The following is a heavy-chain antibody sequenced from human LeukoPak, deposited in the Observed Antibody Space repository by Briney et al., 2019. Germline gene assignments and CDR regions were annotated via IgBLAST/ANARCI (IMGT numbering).Heavy chain of an antibody. Sequence: GGSLRLSCAASGFTFSSYAMSWVRQAPGKGLEWVSAISGSGGSTYYADSVKGRFTISRDNSKNTLYLQMNSLRVEDTAVYYCANHYDSSGDGDYWGQGTLVTVSS. V-gene: IGHV3-23*01. CDR1: GFTFSSYA. J-gene: IGHJ4*02. CDR2: ISGSGGST. CDR3: ANHYDSSGDGDY. D-gene: IGHD3-22*01.